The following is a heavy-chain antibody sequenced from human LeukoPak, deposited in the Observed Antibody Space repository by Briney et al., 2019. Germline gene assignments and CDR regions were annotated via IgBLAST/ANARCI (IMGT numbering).Heavy chain of an antibody. CDR2: IKSDGSST. D-gene: IGHD2/OR15-2a*01. CDR1: GVTFSNYW. J-gene: IGHJ4*02. Sequence: GGTLRLACAVSGVTFSNYWMHWVRHAPGKGLVWVSRIKSDGSSTTYADSVKGRFTIPRDNAKNKVYLQMHSLRAEDTAVYYCARDPFYVDADFDWWRQGTLVTVS. CDR3: ARDPFYVDADFDW. V-gene: IGHV3-74*01.